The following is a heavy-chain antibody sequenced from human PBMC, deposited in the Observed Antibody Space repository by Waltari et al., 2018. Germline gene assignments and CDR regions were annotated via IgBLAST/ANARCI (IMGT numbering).Heavy chain of an antibody. CDR3: ARHWKRNGYRFDP. CDR2: IYYTGTT. V-gene: IGHV4-39*01. J-gene: IGHJ5*02. D-gene: IGHD5-12*01. CDR1: GGSLSRSSYY. Sequence: QLQLQESGPGLMKPSETLSLTCTVPGGSLSRSSYYWGWIRQSPGKGLEWIASIYYTGTTYYNPTLESRVTISGDTSKNQFSLRLSSVTAADTAVYYCARHWKRNGYRFDPWGQGTLVTVSS.